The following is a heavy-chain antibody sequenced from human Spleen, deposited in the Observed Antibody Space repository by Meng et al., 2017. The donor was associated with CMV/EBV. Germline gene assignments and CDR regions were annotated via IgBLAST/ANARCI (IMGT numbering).Heavy chain of an antibody. CDR1: GYTFTGYY. V-gene: IGHV1-2*06. D-gene: IGHD6-19*01. CDR3: AGEVLAVASFDY. Sequence: QVQLVQSVAGVNKPGASAHTSCKASGYTFTGYYMHSVRQAPGKGLEWMGRINPNSGGTNYAQKFQGRVTMTRDTSISTAYMELSRLRSDDTAVYYCAGEVLAVASFDYWGQGTLVTVSS. CDR2: INPNSGGT. J-gene: IGHJ4*02.